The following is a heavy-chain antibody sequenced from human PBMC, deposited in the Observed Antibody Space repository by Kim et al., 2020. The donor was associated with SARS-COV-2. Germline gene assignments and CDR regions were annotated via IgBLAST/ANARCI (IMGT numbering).Heavy chain of an antibody. CDR2: VSGGGGNK. D-gene: IGHD3-16*02. Sequence: GGSLRLSCAGSGFTFGDYYMSWVRQAPGKGLEWVSDVSGGGGNKFYADSVRGRFTISRDNSKNSLYLQMNSLRDEDTAVYYCAKNAVFYCYSSFYYCGM. CDR1: GFTFGDYY. CDR3: AKNAVFYCYSSFYYCGM. J-gene: IGHJ6*01. V-gene: IGHV3-11*01.